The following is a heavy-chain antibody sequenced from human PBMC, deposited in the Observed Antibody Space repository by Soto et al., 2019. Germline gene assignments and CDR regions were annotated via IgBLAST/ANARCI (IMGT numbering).Heavy chain of an antibody. Sequence: SETLSLTCTVSGGSISSYYWSWIRQPPGKGLEWIGYIYYSGSTNYNPSLKSRVTISVDTSKNQFSLKLSSVTAADTAVYYCARDRYYFDYWGQGTLVTVSS. V-gene: IGHV4-59*01. CDR3: ARDRYYFDY. CDR2: IYYSGST. J-gene: IGHJ4*02. CDR1: GGSISSYY.